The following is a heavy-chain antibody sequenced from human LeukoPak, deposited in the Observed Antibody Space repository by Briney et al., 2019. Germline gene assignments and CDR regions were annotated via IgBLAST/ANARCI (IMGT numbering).Heavy chain of an antibody. CDR2: IYYSGST. J-gene: IGHJ5*02. CDR3: ARRGGQYSGYDPNWFDP. V-gene: IGHV4-59*01. Sequence: SETLSLTCTVSGGSISSYYWSWIRQPPGKGLEWIGYIYYSGSTNYNSSLKSRVTISVDTSKNQFSLKLSSVTAADTAVYYCARRGGQYSGYDPNWFDPWGQGTLVTVSS. CDR1: GGSISSYY. D-gene: IGHD5-12*01.